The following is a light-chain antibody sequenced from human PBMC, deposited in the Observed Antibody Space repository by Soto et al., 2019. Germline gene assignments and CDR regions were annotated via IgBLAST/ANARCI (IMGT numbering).Light chain of an antibody. V-gene: IGKV3-20*01. CDR1: QSISNNH. Sequence: EIVLTQSPGTLSLSPGERVTLSCRASQSISNNHLAWYQQKPGQAPRLLIHGTSNRATGIPDRFSGSGSGTDFTLTFSRLEPEDFAVDYWEYYGTSITFGGGTKVEIK. J-gene: IGKJ4*01. CDR2: GTS. CDR3: EYYGTSIT.